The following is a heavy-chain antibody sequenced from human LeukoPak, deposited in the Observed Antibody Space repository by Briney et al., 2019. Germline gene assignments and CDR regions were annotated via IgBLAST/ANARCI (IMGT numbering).Heavy chain of an antibody. CDR3: ARDLDYYDSSGSGWFDP. CDR2: IIPIFGTA. V-gene: IGHV1-69*13. Sequence: SVKVSCKASGGTFSSYAISWVRQAPGQGLEWMGGIIPIFGTANYAQKFQGRVTITADESTSTAYMELSSLRSEDTAVYYCARDLDYYDSSGSGWFDPWGQGTLVTVSS. J-gene: IGHJ5*02. D-gene: IGHD3-22*01. CDR1: GGTFSSYA.